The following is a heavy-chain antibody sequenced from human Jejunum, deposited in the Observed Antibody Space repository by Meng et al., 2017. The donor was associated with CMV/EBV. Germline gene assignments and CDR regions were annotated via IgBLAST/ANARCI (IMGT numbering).Heavy chain of an antibody. V-gene: IGHV1-18*01. CDR2: VNVHNGNT. CDR3: ARDGYYGIDV. J-gene: IGHJ6*02. CDR1: GYSINNYG. Sequence: CKASGYSINNYGISWVRQATGQGLEWMGWVNVHNGNTEYAEKLQGRVTMTTDTSTSTAYMELRSLRPDDTAVYYCARDGYYGIDVWGQGTTVTVSS.